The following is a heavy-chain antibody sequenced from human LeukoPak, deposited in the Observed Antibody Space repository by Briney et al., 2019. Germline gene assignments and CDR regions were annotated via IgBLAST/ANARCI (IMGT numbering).Heavy chain of an antibody. CDR3: ARGQQWLRAGWFDP. CDR1: GYTFTGYY. D-gene: IGHD6-19*01. J-gene: IGHJ5*02. CDR2: INPNSGGT. Sequence: ASVKVSCKASGYTFTGYYMHWVRQAPGQGLEWMGWINPNSGGTNYAQKFQGRVTMTRDTSISTAYMELSRLRSDDTAVYYCARGQQWLRAGWFDPWGQGTLVTVSS. V-gene: IGHV1-2*02.